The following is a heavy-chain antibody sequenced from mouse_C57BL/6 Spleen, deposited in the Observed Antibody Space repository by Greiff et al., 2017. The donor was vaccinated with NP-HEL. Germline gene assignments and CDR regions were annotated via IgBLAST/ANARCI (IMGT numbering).Heavy chain of an antibody. V-gene: IGHV5-17*01. Sequence: EVKLMESGGGLVKPGGSLKLSCAASGFTFSDYGMHWVRQAPEKGLEWVAYISSGSSTIYYADTVKGRFTISRDNAKNTLFLQMTSLRSEDTAMYYCARGRDYAYWGQGTLVTVSA. D-gene: IGHD2-4*01. CDR2: ISSGSSTI. CDR1: GFTFSDYG. CDR3: ARGRDYAY. J-gene: IGHJ3*01.